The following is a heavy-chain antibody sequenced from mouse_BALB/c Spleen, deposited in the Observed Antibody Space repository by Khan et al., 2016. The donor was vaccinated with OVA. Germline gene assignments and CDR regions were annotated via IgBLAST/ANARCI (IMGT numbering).Heavy chain of an antibody. V-gene: IGHV1-53*01. D-gene: IGHD2-2*01. CDR3: SRSGYGSFAY. CDR2: INPNNGGT. Sequence: QVQLKQSGAELVTPAASVWLSCKASGYSFTSYYLYWVKQRPGQGLEWIGDINPNNGGTNFNEKFKSKATLTVDKSSSTAYIQLNSLTSVDSAVYYWSRSGYGSFAYWGQGTLVTVSA. J-gene: IGHJ3*01. CDR1: GYSFTSYY.